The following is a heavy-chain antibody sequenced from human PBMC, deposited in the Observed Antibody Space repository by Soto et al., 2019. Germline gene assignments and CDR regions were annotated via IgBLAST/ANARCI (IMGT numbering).Heavy chain of an antibody. CDR3: ARGGWSGSNFNLNPRSLEL. D-gene: IGHD3-3*01. V-gene: IGHV3-33*03. Sequence: QVHLVESGGGVVQPGRSLRLSCAASGFIFNEYGMHWVRQAPGKGLEWVAVIWYDGSNKYYADSVKGRFTFSRDNSKNTMSLQNNRLRVEGTGVYYCARGGWSGSNFNLNPRSLELGGQGNLVTVSS. J-gene: IGHJ4*02. CDR1: GFIFNEYG. CDR2: IWYDGSNK.